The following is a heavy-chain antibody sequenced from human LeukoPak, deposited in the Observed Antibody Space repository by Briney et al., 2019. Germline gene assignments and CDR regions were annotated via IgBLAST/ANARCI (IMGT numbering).Heavy chain of an antibody. CDR3: AIGNGGNSWSGYWFDP. CDR2: IIPLFGTA. Sequence: GASVKVSCKASGGTFSSYAISWVRQAPGQGLEWMGGIIPLFGTANYAQKFQGRVTITADESTSTAYMELSSLRSEDTAVYYCAIGNGGNSWSGYWFDPWGQGTLVTVSS. V-gene: IGHV1-69*13. D-gene: IGHD4-23*01. J-gene: IGHJ5*02. CDR1: GGTFSSYA.